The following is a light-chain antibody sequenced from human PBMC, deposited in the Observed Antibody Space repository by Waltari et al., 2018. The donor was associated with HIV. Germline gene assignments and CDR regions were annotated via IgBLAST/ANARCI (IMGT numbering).Light chain of an antibody. CDR1: KLGNRY. J-gene: IGLJ2*01. CDR3: LVWDSSTVI. CDR2: DDT. Sequence: SYELTQPPSVSVSPGQTATITCSGYKLGNRYVCWYEQKPGQSPLLVIYDDTKRPSGIPERFSGSNSVNTATLTISGTQAVDEADYYCLVWDSSTVIFGGGTRLTVL. V-gene: IGLV3-1*01.